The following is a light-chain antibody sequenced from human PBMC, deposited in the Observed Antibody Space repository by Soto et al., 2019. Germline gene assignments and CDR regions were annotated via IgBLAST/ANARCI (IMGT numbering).Light chain of an antibody. CDR2: AAS. CDR3: QQTFSAPVT. Sequence: DIQMTQSPSSLSASVGDRVTITCRASQIISSYLNWYQQKPGEAPKILIYAASTLQSGVPSRFSGRVSGPDFRLTISSLQHEDFATYYCQQTFSAPVTFGQGTRLEIK. J-gene: IGKJ2*01. CDR1: QIISSY. V-gene: IGKV1-39*01.